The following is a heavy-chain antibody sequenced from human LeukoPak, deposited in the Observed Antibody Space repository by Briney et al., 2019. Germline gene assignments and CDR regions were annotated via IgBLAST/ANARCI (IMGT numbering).Heavy chain of an antibody. V-gene: IGHV3-7*01. Sequence: PGGSLRLSCAVSGFTFSNYYMSWVRQAPGKGLEWVANINQVGTEIFYVDSVKGRFTVSRDNAKNSLYLQMSSLRAEDTAVYYCAQLLLRGPTAWGQGTLVTVSS. J-gene: IGHJ4*02. CDR3: AQLLLRGPTA. D-gene: IGHD2-15*01. CDR2: INQVGTEI. CDR1: GFTFSNYY.